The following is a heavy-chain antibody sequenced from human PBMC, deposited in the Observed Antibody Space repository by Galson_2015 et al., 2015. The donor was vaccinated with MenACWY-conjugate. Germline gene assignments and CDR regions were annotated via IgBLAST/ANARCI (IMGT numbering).Heavy chain of an antibody. CDR3: AQDRGYSSA. CDR1: GFTFSRYA. Sequence: SLRLSCAGSGFTFSRYAMSWVRQAPGKGLEWVSAISSSADRTYYTDSVKGRFTISRDNSKNTLYLQMESLRAEDTAVYYCAQDRGYSSAWGQGTLVTVSS. V-gene: IGHV3-23*01. CDR2: ISSSADRT. D-gene: IGHD6-19*01. J-gene: IGHJ5*02.